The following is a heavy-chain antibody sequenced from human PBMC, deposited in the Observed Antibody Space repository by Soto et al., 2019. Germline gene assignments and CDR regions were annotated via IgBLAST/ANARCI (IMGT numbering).Heavy chain of an antibody. J-gene: IGHJ6*02. CDR2: IYPGDSDT. CDR3: ARHVPSVLVRFNGMDV. D-gene: IGHD3-10*01. CDR1: GYSFTSYW. V-gene: IGHV5-51*01. Sequence: PGESLKISCKGSGYSFTSYWIGWVRQMPGKGLEWMGIIYPGDSDTRYSPSFQGQVTISADKAISTAYLQWSSLKASDTAMYDYARHVPSVLVRFNGMDVWGQGTSFTAS.